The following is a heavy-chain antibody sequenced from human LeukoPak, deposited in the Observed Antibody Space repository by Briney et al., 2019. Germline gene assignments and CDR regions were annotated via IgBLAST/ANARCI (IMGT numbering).Heavy chain of an antibody. V-gene: IGHV3-7*01. CDR3: ARVSSSDFYYYMDV. CDR2: IKQDGSEK. Sequence: GGSLRLSCAASGFTFSSYLMSWVRQAPGKGLEWVANIKQDGSEKYYVDSVKGRFTISRDNAKNSLYLQMNSLRAEDTAVYYCARVSSSDFYYYMDVWGKGTTVTVSS. D-gene: IGHD2-2*01. CDR1: GFTFSSYL. J-gene: IGHJ6*03.